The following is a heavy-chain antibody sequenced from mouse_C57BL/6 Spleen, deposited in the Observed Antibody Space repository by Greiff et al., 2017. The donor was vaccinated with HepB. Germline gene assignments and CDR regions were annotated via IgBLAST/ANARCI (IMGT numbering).Heavy chain of an antibody. V-gene: IGHV1-72*01. Sequence: QVQLQQPGAELVKPGASVKLSCKASGYTFTSYWMHWVKQRPGRGREWIGRIDPNSGGTKYNEKFKSKATLTVDKPSSTAYMQLSSLTSEDSAVYYCARPSLLWFYYAMDYWGQGTSVTVSS. CDR2: IDPNSGGT. D-gene: IGHD2-2*01. CDR3: ARPSLLWFYYAMDY. J-gene: IGHJ4*01. CDR1: GYTFTSYW.